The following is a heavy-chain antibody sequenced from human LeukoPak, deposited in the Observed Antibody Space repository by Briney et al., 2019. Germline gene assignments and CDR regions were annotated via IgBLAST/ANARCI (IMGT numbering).Heavy chain of an antibody. CDR1: GFTFSTYS. V-gene: IGHV3-21*01. CDR2: IISSSSYI. D-gene: IGHD2-15*01. CDR3: ARDPQYCSGGSCYSFDY. J-gene: IGHJ4*02. Sequence: GGSLRLSCAASGFTFSTYSMNWVRQAPGKGVEWVSSIISSSSYIYYADSVKGRFTISRDNAKNSLYLQMNSLRAEDTAVYYCARDPQYCSGGSCYSFDYWGQGTLVTVSS.